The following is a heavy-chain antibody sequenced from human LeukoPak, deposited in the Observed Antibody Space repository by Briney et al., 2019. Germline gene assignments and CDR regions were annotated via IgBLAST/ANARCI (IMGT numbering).Heavy chain of an antibody. V-gene: IGHV3-21*01. Sequence: GGSLRLSCAASGFTFSSYSMNWVRQAPGKGLEWVSSISSSSSYIYYADSVKGRFTISRDNAKNSLYLQMNSLRAEDTAVYYCARMPGIAAAGLYYYYYYYMDVWGKGTTVTVSS. CDR1: GFTFSSYS. D-gene: IGHD6-13*01. J-gene: IGHJ6*03. CDR3: ARMPGIAAAGLYYYYYYYMDV. CDR2: ISSSSSYI.